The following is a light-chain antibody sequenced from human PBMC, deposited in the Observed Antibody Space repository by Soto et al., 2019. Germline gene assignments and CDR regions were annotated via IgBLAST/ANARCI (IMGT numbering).Light chain of an antibody. CDR3: QQYSDYPLT. J-gene: IGKJ4*01. CDR1: QSVTGRF. Sequence: ENVLTQSPGTLSLSPGERAALSCRASQSVTGRFLAWYQQKPGQSPRLLIFDSSSRATGIPDRFSVSGSGTDFTLTISSLEPEDFAVYYCQQYSDYPLTFGGGTKVEIK. CDR2: DSS. V-gene: IGKV3-20*01.